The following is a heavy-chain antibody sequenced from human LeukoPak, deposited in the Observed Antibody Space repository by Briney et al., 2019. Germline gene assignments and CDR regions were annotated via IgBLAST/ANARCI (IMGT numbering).Heavy chain of an antibody. J-gene: IGHJ4*02. CDR2: ISSSASTI. V-gene: IGHV3-48*03. CDR3: ARGSVLY. Sequence: PGGSLRLSCAASGFTFSSYEMNWVRQAPGKGLEWVSFISSSASTIYYADSVKGRFTISRDNAENSLYLQMNSLRAEDTAVYYCARGSVLYWGQGTLVTVSS. CDR1: GFTFSSYE.